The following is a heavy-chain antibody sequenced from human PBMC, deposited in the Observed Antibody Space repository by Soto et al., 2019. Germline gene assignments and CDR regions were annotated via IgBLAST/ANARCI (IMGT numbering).Heavy chain of an antibody. D-gene: IGHD3-22*01. Sequence: QVQLVQSGAEVKKPGASVKVSRKASGYTFTSYGISWVRQAPGPGLEWMGWISAYIGNTNYAQKLQGRVTMTTDTSTSTVYMELRSLRSDDTAVYYCARGGHSQYYYDSSGLWGQGTLVTVSS. CDR2: ISAYIGNT. J-gene: IGHJ4*02. CDR1: GYTFTSYG. CDR3: ARGGHSQYYYDSSGL. V-gene: IGHV1-18*04.